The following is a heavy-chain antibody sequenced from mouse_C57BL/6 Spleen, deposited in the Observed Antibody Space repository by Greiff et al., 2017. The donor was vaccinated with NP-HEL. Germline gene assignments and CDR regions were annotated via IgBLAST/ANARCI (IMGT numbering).Heavy chain of an antibody. CDR1: GYTFTDYN. V-gene: IGHV1-22*01. Sequence: DVKLQESGPELVKPGASVKMSCKASGYTFTDYNMHWVKQSHGKSLEWIGYINPNNGGTSYNQKFKGKATLTVNKSSSTAYMELRSLTSEDSAVYYCARRGVYYYGSSFDYWGQGTTLTVSS. CDR2: INPNNGGT. D-gene: IGHD1-1*01. J-gene: IGHJ2*01. CDR3: ARRGVYYYGSSFDY.